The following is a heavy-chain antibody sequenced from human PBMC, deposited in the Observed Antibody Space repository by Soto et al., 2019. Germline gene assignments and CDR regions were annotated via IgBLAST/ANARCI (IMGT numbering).Heavy chain of an antibody. CDR2: IYYSGNT. CDR3: ASSSQCGVDV. Sequence: SETLSLTCSVSGGSISSGYYYWSWSRQPPGKGREWIGNIYYSGNTYYNPSLKRRLIISIATSKNPFSLKVGSVTAAATDVYYCASSSQCGVDVWGQGTTVTVSS. J-gene: IGHJ6*02. CDR1: GGSISSGYYY. V-gene: IGHV4-30-4*01.